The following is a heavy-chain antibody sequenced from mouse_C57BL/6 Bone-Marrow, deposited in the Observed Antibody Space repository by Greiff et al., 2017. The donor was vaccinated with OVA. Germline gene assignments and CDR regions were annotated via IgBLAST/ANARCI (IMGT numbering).Heavy chain of an antibody. Sequence: EVQRVESGPGMVKPSQSLSLTCTVTGYSITSGYDWHWIRHFPGNKLEWMGYISYSGSTNYNPSPKSRISITHDTSKNHFFLKLNSVTTEDTATYYCARELRFYYFDYWGQGTTLTVSS. CDR1: GYSITSGYD. V-gene: IGHV3-1*01. D-gene: IGHD1-1*01. J-gene: IGHJ2*01. CDR2: ISYSGST. CDR3: ARELRFYYFDY.